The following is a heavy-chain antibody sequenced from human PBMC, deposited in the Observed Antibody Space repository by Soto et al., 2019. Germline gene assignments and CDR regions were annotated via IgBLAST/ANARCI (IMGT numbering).Heavy chain of an antibody. CDR3: ARDLIPMSTSYYFAD. CDR1: GFTFSSYS. D-gene: IGHD3-16*01. J-gene: IGHJ4*02. Sequence: GGSLRLSCAASGFTFSSYSMNWVRQAPGKGLEWVSYISSSSSTIYYADSVKGRFTISRDNAKNSLYLQMNSLRAEDTAVYYCARDLIPMSTSYYFADWGQGTLVTVSS. V-gene: IGHV3-48*01. CDR2: ISSSSSTI.